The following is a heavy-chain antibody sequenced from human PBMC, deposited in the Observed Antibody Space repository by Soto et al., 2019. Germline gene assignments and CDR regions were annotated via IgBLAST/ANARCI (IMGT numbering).Heavy chain of an antibody. CDR1: GGSISSGGYY. J-gene: IGHJ2*01. D-gene: IGHD2-15*01. CDR3: ARVSHVGGGSARGYFDL. CDR2: IYYSGST. V-gene: IGHV4-31*03. Sequence: QVQLQESGPGLVKPSQTRSLTCTVSGGSISSGGYYWSWIRQHPGKGLEWIGYIYYSGSTYYNPSLKSRVTRSVDTSKNRSSLKLSSVTAADTAVYYCARVSHVGGGSARGYFDLWGRGTLVTVSS.